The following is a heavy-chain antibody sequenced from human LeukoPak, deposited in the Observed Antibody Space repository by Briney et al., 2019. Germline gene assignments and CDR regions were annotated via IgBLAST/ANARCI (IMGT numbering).Heavy chain of an antibody. CDR2: ISWNSGSI. V-gene: IGHV3-9*01. D-gene: IGHD5-12*01. CDR3: AKDRYGGYAYFDY. CDR1: GFTFDDYA. J-gene: IGHJ4*02. Sequence: PGRSLRLSCAASGFTFDDYAMHWVWQAPGKGLKWVSGISWNSGSIGYADSVKGRFTISRDNAKNSLYLQMNSLRAEDTALYYCAKDRYGGYAYFDYWGQGTLVTVSS.